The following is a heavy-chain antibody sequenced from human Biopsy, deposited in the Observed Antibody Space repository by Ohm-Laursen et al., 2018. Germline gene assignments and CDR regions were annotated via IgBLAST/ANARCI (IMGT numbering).Heavy chain of an antibody. D-gene: IGHD6-19*01. V-gene: IGHV4-34*01. CDR1: GGSFSGYY. CDR2: INHSGST. CDR3: ARGRLRAVARFDY. Sequence: SDTLSLTCAVYGGSFSGYYWSWIRQPPGKGLEWNGEINHSGSTNYNPSLKSRVTISVDTSKNQFSLKLSSVTAADTAVYYCARGRLRAVARFDYWGQGTLVTVSS. J-gene: IGHJ4*02.